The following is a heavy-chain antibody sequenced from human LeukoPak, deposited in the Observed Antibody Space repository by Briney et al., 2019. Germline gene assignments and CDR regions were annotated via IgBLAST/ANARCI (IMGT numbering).Heavy chain of an antibody. CDR2: ISGSGRST. V-gene: IGHV3-23*01. CDR3: AKGCGDTSYSSFDY. CDR1: GFTFSSYA. J-gene: IGHJ4*02. Sequence: PGGSLRLSCAASGFTFSSYAMTWIRQVPGKGLQWVSTISGSGRSTYYADSVKGRFTISRDNSRNTLYLQMNRLRAEDTAAYYCAKGCGDTSYSSFDYWGQGTLATVSS. D-gene: IGHD2-15*01.